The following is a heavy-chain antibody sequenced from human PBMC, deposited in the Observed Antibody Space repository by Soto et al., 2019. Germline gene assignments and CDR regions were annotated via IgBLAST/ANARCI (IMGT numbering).Heavy chain of an antibody. CDR3: ARLEGLATISYYFNY. CDR1: GDSINSDNYY. D-gene: IGHD3-9*01. Sequence: QLQLQESGPGLVKPSETLSLTCSVSGDSINSDNYYWGWIRQPPGKGLEWIGSIYYRGNTYYNPSLKCRVTISLDKSKSQFSLKLNSVTAADSAVYFCARLEGLATISYYFNYWGQGTLVTVSS. J-gene: IGHJ4*02. V-gene: IGHV4-39*01. CDR2: IYYRGNT.